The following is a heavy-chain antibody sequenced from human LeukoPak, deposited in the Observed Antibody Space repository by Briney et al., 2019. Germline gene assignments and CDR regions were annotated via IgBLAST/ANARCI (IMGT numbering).Heavy chain of an antibody. CDR3: AKDHAYGSGTFYYYFDY. V-gene: IGHV3-23*01. J-gene: IGHJ4*02. CDR1: GISFSSYA. CDR2: IGGTGNNT. D-gene: IGHD3-10*01. Sequence: PGASLRLSCGVSGISFSSYAMTWGRQAPGKGLEWVSAIGGTGNNTYYADSVKGRFTTSRDNSTNTLYLQMNSLRAEDTAVYYCAKDHAYGSGTFYYYFDYWGQGTLVTVSS.